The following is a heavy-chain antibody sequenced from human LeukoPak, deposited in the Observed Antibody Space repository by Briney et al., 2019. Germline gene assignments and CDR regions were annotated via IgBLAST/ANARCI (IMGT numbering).Heavy chain of an antibody. V-gene: IGHV3-48*01. CDR2: ISSSSSTI. D-gene: IGHD6-19*01. J-gene: IGHJ4*02. CDR1: GFTFSSYS. Sequence: GGSLRLSCAASGFTFSSYSMNWVRQAPGKGLEWVSYISSSSSTIYYADSVKGRFTISRDNAKNSLYLQMNSLRAEDTAVYYCARGYSSGWYYFDYWGQGTLVTVSS. CDR3: ARGYSSGWYYFDY.